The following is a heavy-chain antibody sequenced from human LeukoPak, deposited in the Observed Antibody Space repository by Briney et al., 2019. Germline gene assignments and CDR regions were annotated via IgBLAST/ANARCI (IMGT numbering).Heavy chain of an antibody. CDR2: INPNSGGT. CDR3: ARVLGYCSGGSCYPN. J-gene: IGHJ1*01. Sequence: EASVKVSCKASGYTFTGYYMHWVRQAPGQGLEWMGRINPNSGGTNYAQKFQGRVTMTRDTSISTAHMELSRLRSDDTAVYYCARVLGYCSGGSCYPNWGQGTLVTVSS. D-gene: IGHD2-15*01. V-gene: IGHV1-2*06. CDR1: GYTFTGYY.